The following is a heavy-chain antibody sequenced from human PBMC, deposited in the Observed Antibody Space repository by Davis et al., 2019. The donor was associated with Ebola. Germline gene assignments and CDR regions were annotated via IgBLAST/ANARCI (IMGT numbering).Heavy chain of an antibody. Sequence: AASVTVSCKASGYTFTSYAMHWVRQAPGQRLEWMGWINAGNGNTKYSQKFQGRVTITRDTSASTAYMELRSLRSDDTAVYYCARDNGGSSPHYYYYYYGMDVWGQGTTVTVSS. J-gene: IGHJ6*02. V-gene: IGHV1-3*01. CDR1: GYTFTSYA. CDR3: ARDNGGSSPHYYYYYYGMDV. D-gene: IGHD6-6*01. CDR2: INAGNGNT.